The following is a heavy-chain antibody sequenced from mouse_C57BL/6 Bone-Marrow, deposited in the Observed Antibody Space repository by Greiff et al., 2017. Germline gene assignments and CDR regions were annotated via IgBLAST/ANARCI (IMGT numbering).Heavy chain of an antibody. CDR3: AREGFITTMDY. J-gene: IGHJ4*01. D-gene: IGHD1-1*01. Sequence: QVQLQQPGAELVMPGASVKLSCKASGYTFTSYWMHWVKQRPGQGLAWIGEFDPSDSYTNYHQKFKGKSTLSVDKSSSTAYMQLSSLTSDDSAVYYCAREGFITTMDYWGQGTSVTVSS. V-gene: IGHV1-69*01. CDR1: GYTFTSYW. CDR2: FDPSDSYT.